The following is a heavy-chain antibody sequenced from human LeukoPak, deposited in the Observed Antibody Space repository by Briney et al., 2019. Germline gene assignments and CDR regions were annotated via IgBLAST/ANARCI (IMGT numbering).Heavy chain of an antibody. CDR3: ARERPLDTVVSQDF. D-gene: IGHD4-23*01. Sequence: SETLSLTCTVSGASISSGGYFWSWIRQPPGKGLEWIGYIYHTGNTYYNPSLESRVTMSVDKSKNQFSLSLASVTVADTAVYYCARERPLDTVVSQDFWGQGTLVIVSS. V-gene: IGHV4-30-2*01. CDR2: IYHTGNT. CDR1: GASISSGGYF. J-gene: IGHJ4*02.